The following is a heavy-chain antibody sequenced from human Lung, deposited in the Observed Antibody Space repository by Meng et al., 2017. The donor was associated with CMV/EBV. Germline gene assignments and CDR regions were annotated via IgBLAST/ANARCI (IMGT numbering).Heavy chain of an antibody. D-gene: IGHD6-13*01. V-gene: IGHV3-43D*03. CDR1: GFTFDDYA. CDR2: ISWDGGST. CDR3: AKEYIAAAGTDYYYGMDV. Sequence: GGSXRLXCAASGFTFDDYAMHWVRQAPGKGLEWVSLISWDGGSTYYADSVKGRFTISRDNSKNSLYLQMNSLRAEDTALYYCAKEYIAAAGTDYYYGMDVWGQGXTVTVSS. J-gene: IGHJ6*02.